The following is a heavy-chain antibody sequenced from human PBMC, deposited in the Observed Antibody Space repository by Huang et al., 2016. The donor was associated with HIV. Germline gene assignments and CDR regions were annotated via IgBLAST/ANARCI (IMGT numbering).Heavy chain of an antibody. Sequence: QVQLVQSGAEVQKPGASVKVSCKASGYAFTSYYMHWVRQAPGQGLEWMGIINPSDGSTSYAQKLQGRVTTTRDTSTNTVFMELSSLRSEDTAVYYCARDRDFYDSSGYWGFNYFDYWGQGTLVTVSS. CDR1: GYAFTSYY. J-gene: IGHJ4*02. CDR3: ARDRDFYDSSGYWGFNYFDY. D-gene: IGHD3-22*01. CDR2: INPSDGST. V-gene: IGHV1-46*01.